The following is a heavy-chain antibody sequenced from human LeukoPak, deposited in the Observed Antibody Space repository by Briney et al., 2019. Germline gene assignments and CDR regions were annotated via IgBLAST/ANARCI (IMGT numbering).Heavy chain of an antibody. CDR1: GYSISRGYY. D-gene: IGHD3-10*01. CDR3: ARVPDYYGSGSYSALDY. J-gene: IGHJ4*02. V-gene: IGHV4-38-2*01. CDR2: IYHSGST. Sequence: SETLSLTCAVSGYSISRGYYWGWLRPPPGKGLEWIGSIYHSGSTYYNPSLKSLVTISVDTSKNQFSLKLSSVTAADTAVYYCARVPDYYGSGSYSALDYWGQGTLVTVSS.